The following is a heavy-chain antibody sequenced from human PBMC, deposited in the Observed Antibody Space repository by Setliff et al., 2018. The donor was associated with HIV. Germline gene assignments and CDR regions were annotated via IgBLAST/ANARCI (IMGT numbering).Heavy chain of an antibody. CDR1: GGSKTSSNYY. CDR3: ARDPHYFDTSGHYSWFYFDY. V-gene: IGHV4-39*07. Sequence: SETLSLTCTVSGGSKTSSNYYWGWIRQSPGRGLEWIGSISSSGSTTYHPSLRSRVTVSAATSKNQFSLKLTSVTAADTAVYFCARDPHYFDTSGHYSWFYFDYWGQGTLVTVSS. D-gene: IGHD3-22*01. CDR2: ISSSGST. J-gene: IGHJ4*02.